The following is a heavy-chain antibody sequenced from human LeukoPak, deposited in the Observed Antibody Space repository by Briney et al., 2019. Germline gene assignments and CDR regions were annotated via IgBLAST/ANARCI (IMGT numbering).Heavy chain of an antibody. J-gene: IGHJ4*02. Sequence: RPSETLSPTCTVSGYSISSGYYWGWIRQPPGKGLEWIGNIYHSGSTYNNPSLKSRVTMSVDTSKNQFSLKLNSVTAADTAVYYCATGRSRDFADYWGQGTLVTVSS. CDR2: IYHSGST. CDR1: GYSISSGYY. D-gene: IGHD5-24*01. V-gene: IGHV4-38-2*02. CDR3: ATGRSRDFADY.